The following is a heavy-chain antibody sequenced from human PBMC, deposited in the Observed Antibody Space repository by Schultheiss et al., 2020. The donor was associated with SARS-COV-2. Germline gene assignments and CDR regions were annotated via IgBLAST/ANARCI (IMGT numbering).Heavy chain of an antibody. D-gene: IGHD3-22*01. CDR3: AKPLGYYYDSSGYSE. CDR1: GFTFSAYA. V-gene: IGHV3-30*04. Sequence: GGSLRLSCAASGFTFSAYALHWVRQSPGKGLEWLAVISYDGTNKYYTDSVKGRFTISRDNSKNTLYLQMNSLRAEDTAVYYCAKPLGYYYDSSGYSEWGQGTLVTVSS. J-gene: IGHJ4*02. CDR2: ISYDGTNK.